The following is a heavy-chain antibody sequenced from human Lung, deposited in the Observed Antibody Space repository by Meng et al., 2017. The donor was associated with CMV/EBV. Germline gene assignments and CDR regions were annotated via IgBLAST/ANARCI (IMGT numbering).Heavy chain of an antibody. D-gene: IGHD3-3*01. CDR2: IIPILGIA. J-gene: IGHJ6*02. V-gene: IGHV1-69*10. CDR1: GGTFSSYA. CDR3: ARDSITIFGVVTKNDYYYYGMDV. Sequence: SVKVSCKASGGTFSSYAISWVRQAPGQGLEWMGGIIPILGIANYAQKFQGRVTITADKSTSTAYKELSSLRSEDTAVYYCARDSITIFGVVTKNDYYYYGMDVWGQGTTVTVSS.